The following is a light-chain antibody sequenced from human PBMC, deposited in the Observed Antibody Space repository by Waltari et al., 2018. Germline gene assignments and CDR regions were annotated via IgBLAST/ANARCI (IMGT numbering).Light chain of an antibody. CDR3: NTRDMSGDVV. V-gene: IGLV3-19*01. J-gene: IGLJ2*01. CDR1: SLRTSY. Sequence: SSELSQDPAVSVALGQTVRITCLGDSLRTSYATWSRQKPGQPPVLLIYGKNNRPSGIPDRCSASSSGNTASLTITGARAEDEADYYCNTRDMSGDVVFGGGTKLTVL. CDR2: GKN.